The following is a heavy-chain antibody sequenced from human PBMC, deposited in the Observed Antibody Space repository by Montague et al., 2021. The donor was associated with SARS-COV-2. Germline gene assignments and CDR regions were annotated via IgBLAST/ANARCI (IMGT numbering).Heavy chain of an antibody. CDR1: GFTFSSYR. Sequence: SLRLSCAASGFTFSSYRMNWVRQAPGKGLEWVSYISTSSSTIYYADSVKGRFTISRDNAKNSLYLQMNSLRDEDTAVYYCARDLGLVPAMVYYYYYYGMDVWGQGTTVTVSS. V-gene: IGHV3-48*02. D-gene: IGHD5-18*01. CDR3: ARDLGLVPAMVYYYYYYGMDV. CDR2: ISTSSSTI. J-gene: IGHJ6*02.